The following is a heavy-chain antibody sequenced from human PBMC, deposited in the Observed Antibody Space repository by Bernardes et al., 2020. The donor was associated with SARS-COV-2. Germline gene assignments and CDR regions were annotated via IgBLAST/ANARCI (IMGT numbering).Heavy chain of an antibody. CDR1: GFIFSNYG. J-gene: IGHJ4*02. Sequence: GGSLRLSCAASGFIFSNYGMRWVRQAPGKGLEWVSAISASGSNTHYADSVSGRFSISRDNSKNTLYLQMNSLRAEDTAVYYCGPFDYWGQGTLVTVSS. CDR2: ISASGSNT. V-gene: IGHV3-23*01. CDR3: GPFDY.